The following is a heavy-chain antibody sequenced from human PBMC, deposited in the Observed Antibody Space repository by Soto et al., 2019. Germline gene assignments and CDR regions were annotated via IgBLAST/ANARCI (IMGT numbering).Heavy chain of an antibody. D-gene: IGHD2-15*01. V-gene: IGHV4-34*01. CDR1: GGSFSGYY. Sequence: QVQLQQWGAGLLKPSETLSLTCAVYGGSFSGYYWSWIRQPPGKGLEWIGEINHSGRPNYNPSLKSRVTMSVDTSTNQFTLKLSSVTAAATAVYYCASPYCSGGSCLQFDPWGQGTLVTVSS. J-gene: IGHJ5*02. CDR3: ASPYCSGGSCLQFDP. CDR2: INHSGRP.